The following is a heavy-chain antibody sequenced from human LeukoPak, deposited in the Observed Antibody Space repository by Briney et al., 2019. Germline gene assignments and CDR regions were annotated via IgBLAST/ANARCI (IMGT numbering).Heavy chain of an antibody. D-gene: IGHD5-12*01. Sequence: ASVTVSFTASGYTFTGYYMHWVRQAPGQGLEWMGWINPNSGGTNYAQKFQGRVTMPRDTSISTAYMELSRLRSDDTAVYYCARSHGYSGWFDPWGQGTLVTGSS. V-gene: IGHV1-2*02. CDR3: ARSHGYSGWFDP. CDR1: GYTFTGYY. CDR2: INPNSGGT. J-gene: IGHJ5*02.